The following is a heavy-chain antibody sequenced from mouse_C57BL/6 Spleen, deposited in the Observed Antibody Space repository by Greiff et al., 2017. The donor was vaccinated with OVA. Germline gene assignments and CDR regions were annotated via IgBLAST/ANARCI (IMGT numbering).Heavy chain of an antibody. D-gene: IGHD1-1*01. CDR2: IRNKANGYTT. CDR3: ARSLYGSSYWFAY. CDR1: GFTFTDYY. V-gene: IGHV7-3*01. Sequence: EVKLEESGGGLVQPGGSLSLSCAASGFTFTDYYMSWVRQPPGKALEWLGFIRNKANGYTTEYSASVKGRFTISRDNSQSILYLQMNALRAEDSATYYCARSLYGSSYWFAYWGQGTLVTVSA. J-gene: IGHJ3*01.